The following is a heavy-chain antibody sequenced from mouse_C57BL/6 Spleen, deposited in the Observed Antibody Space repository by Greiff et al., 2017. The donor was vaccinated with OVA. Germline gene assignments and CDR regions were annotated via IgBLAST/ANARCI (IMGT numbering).Heavy chain of an antibody. V-gene: IGHV1-81*01. CDR3: ARGDYDYDGMDD. D-gene: IGHD2-4*01. J-gene: IGHJ2*01. CDR2: IYPRSGNT. CDR1: GYTFTSYG. Sequence: QVQLQQSGAELARPGASVTLSCKASGYTFTSYGISWVKQRTGQGLEWIGEIYPRSGNTYYNEKFNGTAPLTADKSSSTADMELRSLTSEDSAVYFCARGDYDYDGMDDWGKGTTLTVSS.